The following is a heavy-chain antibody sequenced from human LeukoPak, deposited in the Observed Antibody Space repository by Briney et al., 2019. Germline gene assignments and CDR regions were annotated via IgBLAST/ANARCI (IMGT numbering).Heavy chain of an antibody. CDR1: GLIFRSYT. CDR2: IYYSGST. V-gene: IGHV4-59*08. Sequence: GSLRLSCAASGLIFRSYTMHWVRQPPGKGLEWIGYIYYSGSTNYNPSLKSRVTISVDTSKNQFSLKLSSVTAADTAVYYCARHPYYDTTSHAFDIWGQGTMVTVSS. J-gene: IGHJ3*02. CDR3: ARHPYYDTTSHAFDI. D-gene: IGHD3-9*01.